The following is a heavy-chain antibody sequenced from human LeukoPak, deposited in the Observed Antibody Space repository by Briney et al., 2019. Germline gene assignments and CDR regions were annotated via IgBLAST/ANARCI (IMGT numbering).Heavy chain of an antibody. D-gene: IGHD3-22*01. CDR3: ARDQGANYCDSSGYYYSCDY. J-gene: IGHJ4*02. Sequence: ASVKVFCKASGGTFSSYAISWVRQAPGQGLEWMGGIIPIFGTANYAQKFQGRVTITADESTSTAYMELSSLRSEDTAVYYCARDQGANYCDSSGYYYSCDYWGQGTLVTVSS. CDR2: IIPIFGTA. CDR1: GGTFSSYA. V-gene: IGHV1-69*13.